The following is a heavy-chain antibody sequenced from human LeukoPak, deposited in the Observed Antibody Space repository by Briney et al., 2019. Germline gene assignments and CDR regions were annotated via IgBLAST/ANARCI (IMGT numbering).Heavy chain of an antibody. Sequence: GESLKISFKGSGYSFTSYWIAWGRQMPGKGLEWMGIIYPSDSETTYSPSFQGQVTISADKSISTAYLQWSSLTASDTAMYYCARSVGATPFDYWGQGTPVTVSS. CDR3: ARSVGATPFDY. V-gene: IGHV5-51*01. D-gene: IGHD1-26*01. J-gene: IGHJ4*02. CDR1: GYSFTSYW. CDR2: IYPSDSET.